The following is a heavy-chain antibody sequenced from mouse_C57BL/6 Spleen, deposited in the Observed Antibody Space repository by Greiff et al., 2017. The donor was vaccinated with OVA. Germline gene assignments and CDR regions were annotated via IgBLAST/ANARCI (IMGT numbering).Heavy chain of an antibody. V-gene: IGHV1-69*01. CDR2: IDPSDSYT. Sequence: QVQLQQPGAELVMPGASVKLSCKASGYTFTSYWMHWVKQRPGQGLEWIGEIDPSDSYTNYNQKFKGKSTLTVDKSSSTAYMQLSSLTSEDSAVYYCARDQTTGGYFDYWGQGTTLTVSS. D-gene: IGHD1-1*01. CDR1: GYTFTSYW. J-gene: IGHJ2*01. CDR3: ARDQTTGGYFDY.